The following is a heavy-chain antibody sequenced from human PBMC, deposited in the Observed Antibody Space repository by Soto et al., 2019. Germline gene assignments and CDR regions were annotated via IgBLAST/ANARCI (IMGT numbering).Heavy chain of an antibody. D-gene: IGHD2-2*01. CDR3: AKARVPRYYSYGMDV. CDR1: GFTFSSYG. J-gene: IGHJ6*02. CDR2: ISYDGSNK. V-gene: IGHV3-30*18. Sequence: QVQLVESGGGVVQPGRSLRLSCAASGFTFSSYGMHWVRQAPGKGLEWVAVISYDGSNKYYADSVKGRFTISRDNSKNTLYLQMNSLRAEDTAVYYCAKARVPRYYSYGMDVWGQGTTVTVSS.